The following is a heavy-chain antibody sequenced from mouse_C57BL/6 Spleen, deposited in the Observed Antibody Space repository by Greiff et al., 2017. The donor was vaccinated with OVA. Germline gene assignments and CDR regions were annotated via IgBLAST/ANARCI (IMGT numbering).Heavy chain of an antibody. CDR3: ARPNYYGSRYFDY. V-gene: IGHV5-17*01. CDR2: ISSGSSTI. J-gene: IGHJ2*01. Sequence: EVQLQQSGGGLVKPGGSLKLSCAASGFTFSDYGMHWVRQAPEKGLEWVAYISSGSSTIYYADTVKGRFTISRDNAKNTLFLQMTSLRSEDTAMYYCARPNYYGSRYFDYWGQGTTLTVSS. CDR1: GFTFSDYG. D-gene: IGHD1-1*01.